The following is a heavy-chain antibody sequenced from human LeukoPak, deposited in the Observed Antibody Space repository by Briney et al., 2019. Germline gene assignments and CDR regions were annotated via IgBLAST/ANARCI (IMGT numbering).Heavy chain of an antibody. J-gene: IGHJ4*02. CDR3: ARAGPAGFHYYDSSGYYYLDY. Sequence: ASVKVSCKASGYTFTSYDINWVRQATGQGLEWMGWMNPNSGNTGYAQKFQGRVTMTRNTSISTAYMELSSLRSEDTAVYYCARAGPAGFHYYDSSGYYYLDYWGQGTLVTVSS. V-gene: IGHV1-8*01. D-gene: IGHD3-22*01. CDR1: GYTFTSYD. CDR2: MNPNSGNT.